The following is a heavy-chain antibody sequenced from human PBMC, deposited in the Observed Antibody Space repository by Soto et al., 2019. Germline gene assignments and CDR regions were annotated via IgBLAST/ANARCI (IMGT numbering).Heavy chain of an antibody. V-gene: IGHV4-34*01. CDR2: INHSGSK. CDR3: AIQVAPGVLRYPEPYWG. D-gene: IGHD3-9*01. CDR1: GGSFSGYY. J-gene: IGHJ4*02. Sequence: QVQLQQWGAGLLKPSETLSLTCAVYGGSFSGYYWSWIRQPPGKGLEWSGEINHSGSKSYNPSLKSRVTISVDTSKNQFSLKLSSVTAADTAVYYCAIQVAPGVLRYPEPYWGWGQGTLVTVSS.